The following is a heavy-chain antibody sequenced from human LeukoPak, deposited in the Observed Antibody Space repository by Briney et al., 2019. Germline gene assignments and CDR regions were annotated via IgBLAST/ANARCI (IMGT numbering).Heavy chain of an antibody. CDR1: GYTFTSYY. V-gene: IGHV1-2*02. Sequence: GASVKVSCKASGYTFTSYYMHWVRQAPGQGLEWMGWINPNSGGTNFAQKFQGRVSMTRDTSISTAYMELSRLRSGDTAVYYCARELGSGYYRYFDYWGQETLDTVSS. CDR2: INPNSGGT. J-gene: IGHJ4*02. D-gene: IGHD3-22*01. CDR3: ARELGSGYYRYFDY.